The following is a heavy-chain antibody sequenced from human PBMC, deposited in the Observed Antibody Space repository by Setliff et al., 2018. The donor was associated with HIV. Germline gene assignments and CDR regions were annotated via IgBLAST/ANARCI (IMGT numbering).Heavy chain of an antibody. V-gene: IGHV4-34*01. CDR2: ISHSGTT. D-gene: IGHD3-10*01. Sequence: SETLSLTCAVSGGSFSEYYWSWVRQPPGKGLEWLGEISHSGTTNYSPSFKSRLNISVDVSKNQFSLRLASLSAADTAAYFCAAKPMIRGRPFAFWGQATLVTVSS. J-gene: IGHJ4*02. CDR1: GGSFSEYY. CDR3: AAKPMIRGRPFAF.